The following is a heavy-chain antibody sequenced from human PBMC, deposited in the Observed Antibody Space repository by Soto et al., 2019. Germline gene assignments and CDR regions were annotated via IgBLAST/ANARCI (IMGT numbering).Heavy chain of an antibody. V-gene: IGHV3-33*01. D-gene: IGHD1-26*01. J-gene: IGHJ4*02. CDR2: IWYDGSHK. Sequence: AGGSLRLSCAASGFTFSTYGMHWVRQAPGTGLEWVAVIWYDGSHKDYADSVKGRFTISRDNSKNTLYLQMNSLRVEDTAVYYCARAVGPFDYWGQGTLVTVSS. CDR3: ARAVGPFDY. CDR1: GFTFSTYG.